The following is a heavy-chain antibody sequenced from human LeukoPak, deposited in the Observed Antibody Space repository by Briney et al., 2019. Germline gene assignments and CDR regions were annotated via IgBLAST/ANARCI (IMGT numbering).Heavy chain of an antibody. D-gene: IGHD3-9*01. CDR3: ARDEGYDILTGYSLDY. Sequence: GGSLRLSCAASGFTFNDYYMSWIRQAPGKGLEWISYIGSSGGSINYADSVKGRFTISRDNAKNSLSLQMNSLRAEDTAVYYCARDEGYDILTGYSLDYWGQGTLVTVSS. V-gene: IGHV3-11*04. CDR1: GFTFNDYY. CDR2: IGSSGGSI. J-gene: IGHJ4*02.